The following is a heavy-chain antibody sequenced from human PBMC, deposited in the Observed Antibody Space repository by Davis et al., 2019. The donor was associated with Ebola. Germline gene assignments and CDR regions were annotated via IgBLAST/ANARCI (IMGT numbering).Heavy chain of an antibody. V-gene: IGHV3-23*01. CDR2: ITPSGDST. D-gene: IGHD4-17*01. J-gene: IGHJ3*02. Sequence: GESLKISCAASGFAFSTYVMSWVRQAPGKGLEWVSSITPSGDSTHYADSVKGRSTISRDNSKNMLYLQMNSLRAEDTAVYYCARDPHDYGVHDAFDIWGQGTMVTVSS. CDR1: GFAFSTYV. CDR3: ARDPHDYGVHDAFDI.